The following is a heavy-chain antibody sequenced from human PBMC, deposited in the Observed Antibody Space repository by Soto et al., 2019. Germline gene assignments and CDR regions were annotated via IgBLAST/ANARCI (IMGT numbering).Heavy chain of an antibody. J-gene: IGHJ4*02. D-gene: IGHD5-12*01. V-gene: IGHV3-53*01. CDR2: IYSGGST. Sequence: EVQVVESGGGLIQPGGSLRLSCEVSGFSVTANYMSWVRQAPGKGLEWVSVIYSGGSTYYIDSVKGRFSISRDISKNTLYLHMNSLRAEDTAVCYCHGYGYWGQGTLVPVSS. CDR1: GFSVTANY. CDR3: HGYGY.